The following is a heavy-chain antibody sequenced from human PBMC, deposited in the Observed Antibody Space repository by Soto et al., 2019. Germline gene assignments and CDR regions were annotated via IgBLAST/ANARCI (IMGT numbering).Heavy chain of an antibody. CDR2: IGAYNGNT. V-gene: IGHV1-18*01. Sequence: ASVKVSCKASGYTFTSYGISWVRQAPGQGLEWMGWIGAYNGNTNYAQKLQGRVTMTTDTSTSTAYMELRSLRSDDTAVYYCGTSITGNRDDAFDMWGHGTMVTVSS. J-gene: IGHJ3*02. CDR3: GTSITGNRDDAFDM. CDR1: GYTFTSYG. D-gene: IGHD1-20*01.